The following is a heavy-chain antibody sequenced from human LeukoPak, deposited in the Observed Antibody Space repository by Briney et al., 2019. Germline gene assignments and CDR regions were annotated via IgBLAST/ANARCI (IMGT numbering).Heavy chain of an antibody. CDR1: GGSLSSSSYY. CDR2: IHYSGTT. V-gene: IGHV4-39*01. CDR3: ARPTYYRFDY. D-gene: IGHD2-21*01. Sequence: ASETLSLTCTVSGGSLSSSSYYWGWIRQPPGKGLEWIGSIHYSGTTYYNPSLRSRVTISVDTSKNQFSLKLSSVTAADTAVYYCARPTYYRFDYWGQGTLVPVSS. J-gene: IGHJ4*02.